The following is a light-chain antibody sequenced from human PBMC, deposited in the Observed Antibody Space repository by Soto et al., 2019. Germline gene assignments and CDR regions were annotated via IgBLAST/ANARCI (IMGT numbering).Light chain of an antibody. CDR2: EVS. J-gene: IGLJ3*02. V-gene: IGLV2-14*01. CDR3: ISYTSRNTRV. Sequence: QSALTQPASVSGSPGQSITISCTGTSSDVGGYNYVSWYQQHPGKAPKLIIYEVSNRPSGVSNRFSGSKSGNTASLTISGLQAEDEADYYCISYTSRNTRVFGGGTQLTVL. CDR1: SSDVGGYNY.